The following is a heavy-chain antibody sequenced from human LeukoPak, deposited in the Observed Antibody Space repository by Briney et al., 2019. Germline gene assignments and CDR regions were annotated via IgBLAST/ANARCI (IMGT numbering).Heavy chain of an antibody. CDR3: AAGGLIQLWNY. CDR2: IVVGSGNT. Sequence: GTSVKVSCKASGFTFTSSAVQWVRQARGQRLEWIGWIVVGSGNTNYAQKFQERVTITRDMSTSTAYMELSSLRSEDTAVYYCAAGGLIQLWNYWGQGTLVTVSS. CDR1: GFTFTSSA. D-gene: IGHD5-18*01. J-gene: IGHJ4*02. V-gene: IGHV1-58*01.